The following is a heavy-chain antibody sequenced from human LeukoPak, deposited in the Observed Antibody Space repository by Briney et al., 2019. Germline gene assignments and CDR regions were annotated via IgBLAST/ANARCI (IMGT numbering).Heavy chain of an antibody. V-gene: IGHV3-23*01. Sequence: GGSLRLSCAASGFTFSSYAMSWVRQAPGKGVEGGSAICGSGGSTYYAESVKGRFTISRDNSKNTLYLQMNSLRAEDTAVYYCAKDARRGYSYGYGPSFDYWGQGTLVTVSS. J-gene: IGHJ4*02. CDR2: ICGSGGST. D-gene: IGHD5-18*01. CDR3: AKDARRGYSYGYGPSFDY. CDR1: GFTFSSYA.